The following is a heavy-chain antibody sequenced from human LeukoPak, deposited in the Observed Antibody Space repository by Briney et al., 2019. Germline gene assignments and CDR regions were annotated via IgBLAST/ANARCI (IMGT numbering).Heavy chain of an antibody. Sequence: PGGTLRLSCVASGFTFSSYGMSWVRQAPGKGLEWVSYVSATGYTTSYADSVKGRFTISRDNAKNTVFLQMNSLRAEDTAVYYCARDLATRQRTGLYDSWGQGALVTVSS. D-gene: IGHD3-16*02. CDR3: ARDLATRQRTGLYDS. J-gene: IGHJ4*02. CDR2: VSATGYTT. V-gene: IGHV3-23*01. CDR1: GFTFSSYG.